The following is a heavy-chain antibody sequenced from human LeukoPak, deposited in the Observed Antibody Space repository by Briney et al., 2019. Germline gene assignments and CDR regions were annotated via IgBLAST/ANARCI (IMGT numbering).Heavy chain of an antibody. Sequence: GGSLRLSCAASGFIFRSHWMSWVRQAPGKGLEWVASIKQDGSDIYYVDSVEGRFTISRDNAKSSLFLEMNSLRAEDTAVYYCAGDATWGQGTLVTVSS. J-gene: IGHJ5*02. CDR1: GFIFRSHW. CDR2: IKQDGSDI. V-gene: IGHV3-7*01. CDR3: AGDAT.